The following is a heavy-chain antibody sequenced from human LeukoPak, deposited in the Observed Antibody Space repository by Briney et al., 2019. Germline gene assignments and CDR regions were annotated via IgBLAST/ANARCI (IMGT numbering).Heavy chain of an antibody. J-gene: IGHJ4*02. D-gene: IGHD3-22*01. CDR3: AKGSNYESSGSDY. V-gene: IGHV3-30*18. Sequence: GGSLRLSCAASGFTFSSYGMHWVRQAPGKGLEWVAVISYDGSNKYYADSVKGRFTISRDNSKNTLYLQMNSLRAEDTAVYYCAKGSNYESSGSDYWGQGTLVTVSS. CDR2: ISYDGSNK. CDR1: GFTFSSYG.